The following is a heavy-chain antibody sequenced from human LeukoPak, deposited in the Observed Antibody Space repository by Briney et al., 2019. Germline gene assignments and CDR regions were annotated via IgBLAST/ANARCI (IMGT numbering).Heavy chain of an antibody. D-gene: IGHD3-22*01. J-gene: IGHJ4*02. CDR2: IYYSGST. CDR1: GGSISSSSYY. V-gene: IGHV4-39*07. Sequence: PSETLSLTCTVPGGSISSSSYYWGWIRQPPGKGLEWIGSIYYSGSTYYNPSLKSRVTISVDTSKNQFSLKLSSVTAADTAVYYCARDPHYYDSSGYPYYFDYWGQGTLVTVSS. CDR3: ARDPHYYDSSGYPYYFDY.